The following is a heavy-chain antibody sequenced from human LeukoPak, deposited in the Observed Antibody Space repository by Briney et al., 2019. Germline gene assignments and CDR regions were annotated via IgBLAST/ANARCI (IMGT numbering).Heavy chain of an antibody. CDR1: GFTFSSYW. CDR2: INSDGSST. Sequence: PGGSLRLSCAASGFTFSSYWMHWVRQAPGKGLVWVSRINSDGSSTSYADSVKGRFTIPRDNAKNTLYLQMNSLRAEDTAVYYCARDLRYSSGVYYYYGMDVWGQGTTVTVSS. D-gene: IGHD6-19*01. CDR3: ARDLRYSSGVYYYYGMDV. J-gene: IGHJ6*02. V-gene: IGHV3-74*01.